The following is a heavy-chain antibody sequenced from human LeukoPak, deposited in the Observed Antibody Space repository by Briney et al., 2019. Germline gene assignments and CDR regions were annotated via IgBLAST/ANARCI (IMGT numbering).Heavy chain of an antibody. CDR1: GYSFTSYW. D-gene: IGHD2-2*01. V-gene: IGHV5-51*01. CDR2: IYPGDSDT. Sequence: GESLKISCKGSGYSFTSYWIGWVRQMPGKGLEWMGIIYPGDSDTRYSPSFQGQVTISADKSISTAYLQWSSLKVSDTAMYYCTTADMATSPGRAFDIWGQGTMVTVPS. CDR3: TTADMATSPGRAFDI. J-gene: IGHJ3*02.